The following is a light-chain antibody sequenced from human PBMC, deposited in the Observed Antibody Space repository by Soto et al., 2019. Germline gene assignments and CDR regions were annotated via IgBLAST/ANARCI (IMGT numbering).Light chain of an antibody. Sequence: DIQMTQSPSSLSASVGDRVTITCRTRQSISSFLNWYQHKPGNAPKLLIYTTSTLRSGVPSRFRGIGARTYVTHTITTVQPEDFATYYCQQSYSTPPITFGQLTRLDIK. CDR3: QQSYSTPPIT. J-gene: IGKJ5*01. V-gene: IGKV1-39*01. CDR1: QSISSF. CDR2: TTS.